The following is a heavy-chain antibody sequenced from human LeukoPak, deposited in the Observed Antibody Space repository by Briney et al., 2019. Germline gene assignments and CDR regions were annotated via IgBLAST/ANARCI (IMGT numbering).Heavy chain of an antibody. CDR2: IRYDGSNK. CDR1: GFTFSSYG. V-gene: IGHV3-30*02. D-gene: IGHD2-2*01. Sequence: GGSLRLSCAASGFTFSSYGMDWVRQAPGKGLEWVAFIRYDGSNKYYADSVKGRFTISRDNSKNTLYLQMNSMRAEDTAVYYCAKVKRCSSTSCSTYYFDYWGQGTLVTVSS. CDR3: AKVKRCSSTSCSTYYFDY. J-gene: IGHJ4*02.